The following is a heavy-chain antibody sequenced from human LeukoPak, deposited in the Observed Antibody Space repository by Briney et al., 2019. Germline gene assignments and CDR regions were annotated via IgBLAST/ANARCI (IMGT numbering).Heavy chain of an antibody. Sequence: ASVKVSCKASGYTFNSYDIHWVRQATGQGPEWMGWIKPNSGSTDSAQKFRGRVTLTTDTSTSTTYLELSSLTSEDTAVYYCTRLVGCSSTSCYSPDNWFDPWGQGTLVTVSP. D-gene: IGHD2-2*01. CDR1: GYTFNSYD. J-gene: IGHJ5*02. CDR2: IKPNSGST. CDR3: TRLVGCSSTSCYSPDNWFDP. V-gene: IGHV1-8*01.